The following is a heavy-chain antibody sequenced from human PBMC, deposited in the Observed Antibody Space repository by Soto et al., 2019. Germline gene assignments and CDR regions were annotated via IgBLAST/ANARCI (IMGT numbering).Heavy chain of an antibody. J-gene: IGHJ6*02. CDR1: GFTVSSNY. D-gene: IGHD5-18*01. Sequence: EVQLVESGGGLIQPGGSLRLSCAASGFTVSSNYMSWVRQAPGKGLEWVSVIYSGGSTYYADSVKGRFTISRDNSKTTLYLQMNSLRAEDTAVYYCARERGYSYGFGYYYYGMDVWGQGTTVTVSS. CDR3: ARERGYSYGFGYYYYGMDV. V-gene: IGHV3-53*01. CDR2: IYSGGST.